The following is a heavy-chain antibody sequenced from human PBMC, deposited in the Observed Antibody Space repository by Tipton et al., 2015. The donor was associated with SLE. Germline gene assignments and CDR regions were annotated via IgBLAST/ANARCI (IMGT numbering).Heavy chain of an antibody. J-gene: IGHJ3*02. CDR2: INYSGTT. CDR1: GGSISTSSYY. CDR3: ARWNFVTMTGGFDI. Sequence: LRLSCPVSGGSISTSSYYWAWIRQPSGKGLECIGNINYSGTTSYNPSLKSRVTMSVDTSQNQFSLTLRSVTAADTAIYYCARWNFVTMTGGFDIWGQGTMVTVSS. D-gene: IGHD1-7*01. V-gene: IGHV4-39*07.